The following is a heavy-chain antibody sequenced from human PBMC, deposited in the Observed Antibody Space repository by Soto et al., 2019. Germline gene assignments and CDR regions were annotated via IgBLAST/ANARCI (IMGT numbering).Heavy chain of an antibody. CDR3: ARERQYEPLLY. D-gene: IGHD2-2*01. CDR1: GYTFTNYG. Sequence: QVQLVQSGVEVKKPGASVKVSCQASGYTFTNYGITWLRQAPGQGLEWMGWVSAYNRNTNYAQRFQXRVTMTTATSTRTAYMELRNLTSDDTAIYFCARERQYEPLLYWGQGTLVTVSS. J-gene: IGHJ4*02. CDR2: VSAYNRNT. V-gene: IGHV1-18*01.